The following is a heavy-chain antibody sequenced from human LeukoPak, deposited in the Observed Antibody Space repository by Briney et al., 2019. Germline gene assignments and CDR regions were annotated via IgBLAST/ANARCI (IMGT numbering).Heavy chain of an antibody. CDR3: ARDFYGSGRRPSHYC. CDR1: GFTFSSYG. V-gene: IGHV3-21*01. D-gene: IGHD3-10*01. CDR2: LSSSGTFI. J-gene: IGHJ4*02. Sequence: PGGSLRLSCAASGFTFSSYGMIWVRQAPGKGLEWVSVLSSSGTFIWYADSVKGRFTIFRDNAKNSLYLQMNRLRVKDTAVYYCARDFYGSGRRPSHYCWGQGTLVSVSS.